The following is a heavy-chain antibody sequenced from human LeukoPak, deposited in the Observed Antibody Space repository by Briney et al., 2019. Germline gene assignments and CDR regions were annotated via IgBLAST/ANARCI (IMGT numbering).Heavy chain of an antibody. J-gene: IGHJ4*02. Sequence: GASVKVSCKASGYTFTGYYMHWVRQATGQGLEWMGWMNPNSGNTGYAQKFQGRVTMTRNTSISTAYMELSSLRSEDTAVYYCARGEGPSGYWGQGTLVTVSS. CDR2: MNPNSGNT. V-gene: IGHV1-8*02. CDR3: ARGEGPSGY. CDR1: GYTFTGYY.